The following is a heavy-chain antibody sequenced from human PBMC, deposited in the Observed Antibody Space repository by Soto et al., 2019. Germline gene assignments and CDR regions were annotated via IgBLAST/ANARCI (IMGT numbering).Heavy chain of an antibody. V-gene: IGHV4-59*11. J-gene: IGHJ4*02. CDR3: ARADPDASVGY. CDR1: GGSMSSHY. Sequence: PSETLSLTCTVSGGSMSSHYWTWLRQPPGKGLEWIWYISYSGSTYYNPSLKSRVTISADTSRNQFSLKLSSVIAADTAVYYCARADPDASVGYWGQGTMVTVSS. CDR2: ISYSGST. D-gene: IGHD3-16*01.